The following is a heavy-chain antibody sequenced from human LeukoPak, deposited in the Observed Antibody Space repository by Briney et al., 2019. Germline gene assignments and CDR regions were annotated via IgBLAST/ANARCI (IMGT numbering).Heavy chain of an antibody. V-gene: IGHV3-20*04. D-gene: IGHD3-22*01. J-gene: IGHJ4*02. CDR3: ARATYYYDSSGYYHIRDYFDY. CDR1: GCTFDDYG. CDR2: INWNGGST. Sequence: GGSLRLSCAASGCTFDDYGMSWVRQAPGKGLEWVSGINWNGGSTGYADSVKGRFTISRDNAKNSLYLQMNSLRAEDTALYYCARATYYYDSSGYYHIRDYFDYWGQGTLVTVSS.